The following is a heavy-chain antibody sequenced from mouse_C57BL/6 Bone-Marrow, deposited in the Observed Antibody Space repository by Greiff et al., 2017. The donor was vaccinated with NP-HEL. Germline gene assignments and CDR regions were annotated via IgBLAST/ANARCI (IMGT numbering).Heavy chain of an antibody. Sequence: QVQLQQSGAELVKPGASVKLSCKASGYTFTSYWMQWVKQRPGQGLEWIGEIDPAYSYTNYTQKFKGKATLTVDTSTITAYMQLSSLTCEDSAVYYGALPGGESSYKRFAYWGQGTLVTVSA. CDR1: GYTFTSYW. CDR2: IDPAYSYT. CDR3: ALPGGESSYKRFAY. V-gene: IGHV1-50*01. D-gene: IGHD1-1*01. J-gene: IGHJ3*01.